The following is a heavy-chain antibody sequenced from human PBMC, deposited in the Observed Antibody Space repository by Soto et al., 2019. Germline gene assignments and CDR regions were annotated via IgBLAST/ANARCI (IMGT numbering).Heavy chain of an antibody. Sequence: QVQLVQSGAEVKKPGASVKVSCKASGYTFTSYGISWVRQAPGQGLEWMGWSSAYNGNTKYAQKLQGRVTMTTDTSTTTADMALRSLRSDDTSVYYCAREPNSFDYWRPATLVTFSS. V-gene: IGHV1-18*01. CDR3: AREPNSFDY. CDR2: SSAYNGNT. CDR1: GYTFTSYG. J-gene: IGHJ4*02.